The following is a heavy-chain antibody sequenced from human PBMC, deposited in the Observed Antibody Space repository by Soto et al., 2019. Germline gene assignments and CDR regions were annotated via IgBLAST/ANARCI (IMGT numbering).Heavy chain of an antibody. Sequence: GGSLRLSXAASGFTFSSYGMHWVRQAPGKGLEWVAVIWYDGSNKYYADSVKGRFTISRDNSKNTLYLQMNSLRAEDTAVYYCATSAAIVGVLDYWGQGTLVTVSS. CDR2: IWYDGSNK. CDR3: ATSAAIVGVLDY. CDR1: GFTFSSYG. V-gene: IGHV3-33*01. D-gene: IGHD2-2*01. J-gene: IGHJ4*02.